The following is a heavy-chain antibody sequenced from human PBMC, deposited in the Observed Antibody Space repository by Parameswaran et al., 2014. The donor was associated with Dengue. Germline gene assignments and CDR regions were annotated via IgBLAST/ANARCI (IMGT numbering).Heavy chain of an antibody. J-gene: IGHJ6*02. V-gene: IGHV2-26*01. CDR2: IFSNDEK. CDR3: ARIIPMVRGVCYGMDV. Sequence: VRQAPGKALEWLAHIFSNDEKSYSTSLKSRLTISKDTSKSQVVLTMTNMDPVDTATYYCARIIPMVRGVCYGMDVWGQGTTVTVSS. D-gene: IGHD3-10*01.